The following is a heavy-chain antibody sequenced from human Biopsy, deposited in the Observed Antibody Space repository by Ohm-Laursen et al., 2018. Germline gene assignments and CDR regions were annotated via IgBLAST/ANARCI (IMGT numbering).Heavy chain of an antibody. J-gene: IGHJ2*01. V-gene: IGHV3-33*04. CDR1: GFTFGHYA. D-gene: IGHD6-19*01. CDR2: LWYDETNE. Sequence: SLRLSCTASGFTFGHYAMHWVRQAPGKGLEWISLLWYDETNEDYADSVKGRFTISRDNSKNTLYLQINTLTLEDTAFYYCARGLSSGWYGYFDVWGRGTLVTVSS. CDR3: ARGLSSGWYGYFDV.